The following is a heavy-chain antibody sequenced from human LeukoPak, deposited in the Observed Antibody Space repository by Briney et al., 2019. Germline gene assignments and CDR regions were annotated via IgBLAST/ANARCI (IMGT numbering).Heavy chain of an antibody. V-gene: IGHV3-21*01. J-gene: IGHJ4*02. CDR1: GFTFSTYT. CDR2: ISSSSSYI. Sequence: GGSLRLSCAASGFTFSTYTMNWVRQAPGKGLEWVSSISSSSSYIYYADSVKGRFTISRDNAKNSLYLQMNSLRAEDTAVYYCARAHNWKYGTFDYWGQGTLVTVSS. CDR3: ARAHNWKYGTFDY. D-gene: IGHD1-7*01.